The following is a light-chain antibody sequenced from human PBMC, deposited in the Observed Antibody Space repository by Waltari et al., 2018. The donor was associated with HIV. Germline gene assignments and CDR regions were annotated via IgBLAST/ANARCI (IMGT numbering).Light chain of an antibody. CDR1: DSTFGHNP. Sequence: LLTQPPSAAGTPVQTVIISCSLTDSTFGHNPTYWYQQLPGATPKLLIYRNNQRPAGVPDRFSGSKSGTSASLAIRGLRPEDEADYYCAAWDDSLSGRVVFGGGTKLTVL. CDR2: RNN. J-gene: IGLJ2*01. V-gene: IGLV1-47*01. CDR3: AAWDDSLSGRVV.